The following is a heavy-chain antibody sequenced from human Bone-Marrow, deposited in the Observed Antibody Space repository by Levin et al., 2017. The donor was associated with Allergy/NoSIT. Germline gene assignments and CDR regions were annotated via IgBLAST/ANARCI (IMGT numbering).Heavy chain of an antibody. CDR2: IWYDGSNK. D-gene: IGHD6-19*01. CDR1: GFTFSNYA. Sequence: PGESLKISCAASGFTFSNYAFHWVRQAPGKGLEWVAVIWYDGSNKYYADSVKGRFTISRDNSKNTVYLQLNSLRAEDTAVYYCARDRALGGGRRWLVDSWGQGTRVTVSS. CDR3: ARDRALGGGRRWLVDS. J-gene: IGHJ4*02. V-gene: IGHV3-33*01.